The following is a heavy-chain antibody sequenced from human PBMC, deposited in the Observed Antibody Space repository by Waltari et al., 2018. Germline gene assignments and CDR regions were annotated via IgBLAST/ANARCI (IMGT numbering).Heavy chain of an antibody. J-gene: IGHJ4*02. CDR2: IYYSGST. CDR1: GGSISSGDYY. D-gene: IGHD2-15*01. CDR3: AREFSCSGGSCYSGFDY. V-gene: IGHV4-30-4*08. Sequence: QVQLQESGLGLVKPSQTLSLTCTVSGGSISSGDYYWSWIRQPPGKGLEWIGYIYYSGSTYYNPSLKSRVTISVDTSKNQFSLKLSSVTAADTAVYYCAREFSCSGGSCYSGFDYWGQGTLVTVSS.